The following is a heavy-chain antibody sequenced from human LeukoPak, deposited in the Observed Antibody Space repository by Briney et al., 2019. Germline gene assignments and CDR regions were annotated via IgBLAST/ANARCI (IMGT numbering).Heavy chain of an antibody. D-gene: IGHD4-23*01. CDR3: ARIYGGNSGAGYYGMDV. Sequence: GGSLRLSCAASGFTFSSYSMNWVRQAPGKGLEWVSSISSSSSYIYYADSVKGRFTISRDNAKNSLYLQMNSLRAEDTAVYYCARIYGGNSGAGYYGMDVWGQGTTVTVPS. CDR1: GFTFSSYS. CDR2: ISSSSSYI. J-gene: IGHJ6*02. V-gene: IGHV3-21*01.